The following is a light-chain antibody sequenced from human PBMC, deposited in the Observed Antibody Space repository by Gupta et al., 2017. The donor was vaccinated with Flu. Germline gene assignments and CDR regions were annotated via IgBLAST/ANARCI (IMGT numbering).Light chain of an antibody. Sequence: QSVLTQPPSVSGAPGQRVTISCTGSPSNTGAGYAVHWFQQVPGSAPKLLIYGNTNRPSGVPDRFSGSKSGASASLAITGLQAEDEAHYYCQSYDSSLIGWVFGGGTKLTVL. J-gene: IGLJ3*02. CDR1: PSNTGAGYA. V-gene: IGLV1-40*01. CDR2: GNT. CDR3: QSYDSSLIGWV.